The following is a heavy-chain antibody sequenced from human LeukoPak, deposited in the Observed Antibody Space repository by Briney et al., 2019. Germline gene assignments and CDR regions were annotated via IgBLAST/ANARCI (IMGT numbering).Heavy chain of an antibody. J-gene: IGHJ6*02. CDR2: IYSSGST. Sequence: SETLSLTCTVSGGSISSYSWSWIRQPPGKGLEWIGYIYSSGSTNYNPSLKSRVTISVDTSKNQFSLKLSSVAATDTAVYYCARVETSNYYYGMDVWGQGTTVTVSS. CDR1: GGSISSYS. CDR3: ARVETSNYYYGMDV. V-gene: IGHV4-59*01.